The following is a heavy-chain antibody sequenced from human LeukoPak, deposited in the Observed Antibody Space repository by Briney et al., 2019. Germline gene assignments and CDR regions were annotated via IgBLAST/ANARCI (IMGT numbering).Heavy chain of an antibody. CDR3: ARDRLGVEMSTINRFDY. J-gene: IGHJ4*02. CDR2: ISGSGGDT. CDR1: GFTFSSYA. Sequence: GGSLRLSCAASGFTFSSYAMSWVRQAPGKGLEWVSAISGSGGDTYYADSVKGRSTISRDNSKNTLYLQMNSLRAEDTAVYYCARDRLGVEMSTINRFDYWGQGTLVAVSS. V-gene: IGHV3-23*01. D-gene: IGHD5-24*01.